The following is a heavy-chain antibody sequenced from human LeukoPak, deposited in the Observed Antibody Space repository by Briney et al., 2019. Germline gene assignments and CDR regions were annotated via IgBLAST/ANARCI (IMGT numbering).Heavy chain of an antibody. J-gene: IGHJ4*02. CDR3: ARDYYDSSGYYYYAYYFDY. Sequence: QPGGSLRLSCAASGFTFSSYEMNWVRQAPGKGLEWVSYISSSGSTIYYADSVKGRFTISRDNAKNSLYLQMNSLRAEDTAVYYCARDYYDSSGYYYYAYYFDYWGQGTLVTVSS. V-gene: IGHV3-48*03. CDR2: ISSSGSTI. CDR1: GFTFSSYE. D-gene: IGHD3-22*01.